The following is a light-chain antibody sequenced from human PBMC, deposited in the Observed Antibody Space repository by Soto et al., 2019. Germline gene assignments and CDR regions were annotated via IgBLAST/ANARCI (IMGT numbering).Light chain of an antibody. CDR3: KQRSNWPPIT. Sequence: FVLTQSQGTLSLSPGEIATLXCRASQTGINSYAARYQQKPVQAPRLLXYDESSRATGIQERLSGGGSGTDSTLIISSLEPEDFAVYYCKQRSNWPPITFGQGTRLEIK. J-gene: IGKJ5*01. V-gene: IGKV3D-20*02. CDR2: DES. CDR1: QTGINSY.